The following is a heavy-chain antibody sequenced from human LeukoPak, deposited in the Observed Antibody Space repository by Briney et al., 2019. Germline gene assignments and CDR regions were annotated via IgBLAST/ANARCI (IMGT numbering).Heavy chain of an antibody. CDR1: GYSISSGYY. D-gene: IGHD3-3*01. V-gene: IGHV4-38-2*01. Sequence: PSETLSLTCAVSGYSISSGYYWGWIRQPPGKGLEWIGSIYHSGSTYYNPSLKSRVTISVDTSKNQFSLKLSSVTAADTAVYYCARQGVVHAFDIWGQGTMVTVSS. CDR3: ARQGVVHAFDI. J-gene: IGHJ3*02. CDR2: IYHSGST.